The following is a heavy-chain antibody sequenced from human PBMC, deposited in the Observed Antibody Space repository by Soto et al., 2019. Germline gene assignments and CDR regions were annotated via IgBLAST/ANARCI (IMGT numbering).Heavy chain of an antibody. Sequence: PGGSLRLSCAASGFTFSSYWMHWVRQAPGKGLVWVSRINSDGSSTSYADSVRGRFTISRDNAKNTLYLQMNSLRAEGTAAYYCARAVRAAAGTFDYWGQGPLVTVSS. V-gene: IGHV3-74*01. CDR3: ARAVRAAAGTFDY. CDR2: INSDGSST. CDR1: GFTFSSYW. D-gene: IGHD6-13*01. J-gene: IGHJ4*02.